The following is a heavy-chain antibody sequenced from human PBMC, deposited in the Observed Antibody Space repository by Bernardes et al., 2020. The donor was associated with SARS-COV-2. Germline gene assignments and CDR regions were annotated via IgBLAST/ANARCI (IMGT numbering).Heavy chain of an antibody. V-gene: IGHV3-74*01. D-gene: IGHD3-16*01. J-gene: IGHJ3*02. CDR2: ISPDGSTT. Sequence: GGSLRLSCAASGFTFSSYSMNWVRQAPGKGLEWVSHISPDGSTTRYADSVKGRFTISRDNAKNTLFLQMNSLRSEDTAVYYCARDVGGDQDIWGQGTMVTVSS. CDR1: GFTFSSYS. CDR3: ARDVGGDQDI.